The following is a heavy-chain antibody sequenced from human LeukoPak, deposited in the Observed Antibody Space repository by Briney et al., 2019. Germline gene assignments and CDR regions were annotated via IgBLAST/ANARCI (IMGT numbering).Heavy chain of an antibody. CDR3: AREVLGPYYFDY. D-gene: IGHD2-8*02. V-gene: IGHV4-34*01. CDR1: GGSFSGYY. J-gene: IGHJ4*02. CDR2: INHSGST. Sequence: SETLSLTCAVYGGSFSGYYWSWLRQPPGKGLEWIGEINHSGSTNYNPSLKSRVTISVDTSKNQFSLKLSSVTAADTAVYYCAREVLGPYYFDYWGQGTLVTVSS.